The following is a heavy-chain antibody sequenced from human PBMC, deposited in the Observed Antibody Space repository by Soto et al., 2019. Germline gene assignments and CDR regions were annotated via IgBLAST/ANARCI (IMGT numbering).Heavy chain of an antibody. D-gene: IGHD1-7*01. CDR1: GYTFTSYA. CDR3: ASQLELTYYYYYGMDV. Sequence: ASVKVSCKASGYTFTSYAMHWVRQAPGQRLEWMGWINAGNGNTKYSQKFQGRVTITRDTSASTAYMELSSPRSEDTAVYYCASQLELTYYYYYGMDVWGQGTTVTVSS. J-gene: IGHJ6*02. CDR2: INAGNGNT. V-gene: IGHV1-3*01.